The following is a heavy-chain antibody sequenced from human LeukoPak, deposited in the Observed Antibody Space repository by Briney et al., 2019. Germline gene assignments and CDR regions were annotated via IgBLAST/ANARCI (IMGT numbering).Heavy chain of an antibody. CDR1: GFTFRSYV. D-gene: IGHD6-6*01. Sequence: GGSLRLSCAASGFTFRSYVMSWVRQVPGKGLEWVSAITGDGGGTNHADSVKGRFTISRDNSKNTVYLQMNSLRVEDTAVYHCGKERYGSSSVVDYWSHGTLVTVSS. CDR3: GKERYGSSSVVDY. J-gene: IGHJ4*01. V-gene: IGHV3-23*01. CDR2: ITGDGGGT.